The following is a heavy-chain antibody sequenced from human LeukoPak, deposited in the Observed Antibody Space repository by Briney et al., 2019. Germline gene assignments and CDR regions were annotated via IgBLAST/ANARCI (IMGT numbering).Heavy chain of an antibody. CDR1: GYTFTAYY. V-gene: IGHV1-2*02. Sequence: ASVEVSCKASGYTFTAYYMHWLRQAPGQRLECMGWINPNSGGTKSAQKFQGRVTMTRDTSISTAYMGVSRLRSDETAVYYRSTNPAAARGFDNWGQGTLVTVSS. CDR2: INPNSGGT. CDR3: STNPAAARGFDN. D-gene: IGHD2-2*01. J-gene: IGHJ4*02.